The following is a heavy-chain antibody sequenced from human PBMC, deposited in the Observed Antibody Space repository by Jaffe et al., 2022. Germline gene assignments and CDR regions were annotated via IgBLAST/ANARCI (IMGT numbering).Heavy chain of an antibody. CDR1: GGSISSFY. CDR3: ARHTYGNGMGY. CDR2: IYSGST. Sequence: QVQLQESGAGLVKPSETLSLTCTVSGGSISSFYWSWIRQPPGQGLEWIGYIYSGSTYYNPSLKSRVTISVDTSKNQFSLKLSSVTAADTAVYFCARHTYGNGMGYWGQGTLVTVSS. V-gene: IGHV4-59*01. J-gene: IGHJ4*02. D-gene: IGHD1-1*01.